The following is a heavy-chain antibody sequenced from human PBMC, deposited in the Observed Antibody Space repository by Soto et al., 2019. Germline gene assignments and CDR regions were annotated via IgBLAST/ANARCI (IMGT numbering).Heavy chain of an antibody. Sequence: GGSLRLSCAASGFTFSSYCMHWVRQAPGKGLEWVAVISYDGSNKYYADSVKGRFTISRDNSKNTLYLQMNSLRAEDTAVYYCAKDHYGSGSYYFDYWGQGTLVTVSS. J-gene: IGHJ4*02. CDR2: ISYDGSNK. D-gene: IGHD3-10*01. V-gene: IGHV3-30*18. CDR3: AKDHYGSGSYYFDY. CDR1: GFTFSSYC.